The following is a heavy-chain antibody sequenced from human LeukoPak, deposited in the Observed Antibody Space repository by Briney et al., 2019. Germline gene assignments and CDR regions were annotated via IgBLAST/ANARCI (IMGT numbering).Heavy chain of an antibody. CDR1: GYMFSNYW. V-gene: IGHV5-51*01. D-gene: IGHD6-6*01. J-gene: IGHJ4*02. CDR3: ARQTSSSSRVDF. Sequence: GESLKISCKGSGYMFSNYWIGWVRQMPGKSLEWMGTIYPADPDTTYSPSLQGQVTISADKSISTAYLQWNSLKASDTAMYFCARQTSSSSRVDFWGQGTLVTVSS. CDR2: IYPADPDT.